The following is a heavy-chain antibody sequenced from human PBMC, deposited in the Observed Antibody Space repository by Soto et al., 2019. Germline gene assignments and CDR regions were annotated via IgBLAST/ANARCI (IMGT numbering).Heavy chain of an antibody. Sequence: EVQLVESGGGLVQPGGSLRLSCAASGFTFSSYSMNWVRQAPGKGLEWVSYISSSSSTIYYADSVKGRCTISRDNAKNSLYLQMNSLRDEDTAVYYCARAPSLLWFGELYYWGQGTLVTVSS. CDR1: GFTFSSYS. D-gene: IGHD3-10*01. CDR3: ARAPSLLWFGELYY. CDR2: ISSSSSTI. V-gene: IGHV3-48*02. J-gene: IGHJ4*02.